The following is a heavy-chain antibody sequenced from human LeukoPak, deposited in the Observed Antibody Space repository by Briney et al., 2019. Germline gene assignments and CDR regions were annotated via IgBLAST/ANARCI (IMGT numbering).Heavy chain of an antibody. V-gene: IGHV3-9*01. CDR2: IGWNSGSI. Sequence: LSGRSLRLSCAASGFTFDDYAMHWVRQAPGKGLEWVSGIGWNSGSIGYADSVKGRFTISRDNAKNSLYLQMNSLRAEDTALYYCAKDRGAYGDYDFWLGYWGQGTLVTVSS. CDR1: GFTFDDYA. J-gene: IGHJ4*02. CDR3: AKDRGAYGDYDFWLGY. D-gene: IGHD4-17*01.